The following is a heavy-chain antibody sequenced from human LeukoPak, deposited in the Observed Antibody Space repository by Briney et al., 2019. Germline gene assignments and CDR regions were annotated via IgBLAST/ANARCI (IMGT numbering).Heavy chain of an antibody. CDR1: EFTFNTYN. Sequence: PGGSLRLSCAASEFTFNTYNMNWVRQAPGKGLEWVSSISSSSDYIYYADSVKGRFTISRDNAKNSLYLQMNSLRAEDAAVYYCARERVEQQLVLRYYFYYMDVWGKGTTVTVSS. V-gene: IGHV3-21*01. CDR3: ARERVEQQLVLRYYFYYMDV. CDR2: ISSSSDYI. J-gene: IGHJ6*03. D-gene: IGHD6-13*01.